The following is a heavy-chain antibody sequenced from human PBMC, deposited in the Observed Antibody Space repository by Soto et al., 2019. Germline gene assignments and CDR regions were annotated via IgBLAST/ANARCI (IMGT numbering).Heavy chain of an antibody. CDR1: GDTFSSFW. CDR3: ARGSMSHPPDIVLVPPARAFLMDV. CDR2: INNDGSNI. Sequence: GSLRLSCAASGDTFSSFWMYWVRQAPGKGLVCVSRINNDGSNIYYADSVKGRFTISRDNAKNTLYLQMNSLRAEDTAVYYCARGSMSHPPDIVLVPPARAFLMDVWGQGTTVTVSS. D-gene: IGHD2-2*01. V-gene: IGHV3-74*01. J-gene: IGHJ6*02.